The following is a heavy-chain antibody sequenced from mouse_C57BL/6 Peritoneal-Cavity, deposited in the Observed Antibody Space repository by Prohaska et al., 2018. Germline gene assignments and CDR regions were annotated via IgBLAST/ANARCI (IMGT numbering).Heavy chain of an antibody. CDR3: ASGTTEPEFDY. CDR2: ILPGSGST. Sequence: KPSCKATVYTFTAYWIEWVLQRPRHGLDWIGVILPGSGSTNYNEKFKGKATFTADTSSNTAYMEHRSLTSEDSDIYEGASGTTEPEFDYWGQGTTLTVSA. CDR1: VYTFTAYW. J-gene: IGHJ2*01. D-gene: IGHD2-14*01. V-gene: IGHV1-9*01.